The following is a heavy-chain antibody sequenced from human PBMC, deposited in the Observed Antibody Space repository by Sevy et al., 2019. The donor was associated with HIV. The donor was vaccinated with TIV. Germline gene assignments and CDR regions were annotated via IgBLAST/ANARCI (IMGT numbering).Heavy chain of an antibody. J-gene: IGHJ4*02. CDR3: ARTGPPGYYYDSSGSDY. CDR1: GFTFSSFW. Sequence: GGSLRLSCKASGFTFSSFWMQWVRQAPGKGLERVSYISSSSSTIYYADSVKGRFTISRDNAKNSLYLQMNSLRAEDTAVYYCARTGPPGYYYDSSGSDYWGQGTLVTVSS. CDR2: ISSSSSTI. D-gene: IGHD3-22*01. V-gene: IGHV3-48*01.